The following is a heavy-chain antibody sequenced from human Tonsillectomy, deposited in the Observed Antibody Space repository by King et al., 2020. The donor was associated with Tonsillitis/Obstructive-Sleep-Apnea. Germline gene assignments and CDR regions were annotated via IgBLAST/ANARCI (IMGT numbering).Heavy chain of an antibody. J-gene: IGHJ6*03. D-gene: IGHD3-3*01. CDR3: AKDRRRITIFGVVRSFYMDV. Sequence: VQLVESGGGLVQPGGSLRLSCAASGFTFSRYAMSWVRQAPGKGLEWVSAISGSGGSTYYADAGSGRFTISRDNSKNTLYLQMNSLRAEDTAVYYCAKDRRRITIFGVVRSFYMDVWGKGTTVTVSS. V-gene: IGHV3-23*04. CDR1: GFTFSRYA. CDR2: ISGSGGST.